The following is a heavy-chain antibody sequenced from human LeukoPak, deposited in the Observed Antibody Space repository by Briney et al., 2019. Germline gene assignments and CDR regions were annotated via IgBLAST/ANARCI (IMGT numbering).Heavy chain of an antibody. Sequence: GGSLRLSCAASGFTFSSYGMHWVRQAPGKGLEWVAFIRYDGSNKYYADSVKGRFTISRDNSKNTLYLQMNSLRAEDTAVYYCAKPNIVVVPAAMGFDYWGQGTLVTVSS. V-gene: IGHV3-30*02. CDR2: IRYDGSNK. CDR3: AKPNIVVVPAAMGFDY. CDR1: GFTFSSYG. J-gene: IGHJ4*02. D-gene: IGHD2-2*01.